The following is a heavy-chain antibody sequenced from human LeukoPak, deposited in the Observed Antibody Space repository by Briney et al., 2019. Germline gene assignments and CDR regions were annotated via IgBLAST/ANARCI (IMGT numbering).Heavy chain of an antibody. Sequence: GGSLRLSCAASGFTFSNYAMHWVRQAPGKGLEWVAVISYDGSNKYYADSVKGRFTISRDNSKNTLYLQMNSLRAEDTAVYYCAKDHGGGYFDYWGQGTLVTVSS. D-gene: IGHD3-3*01. CDR1: GFTFSNYA. J-gene: IGHJ4*02. CDR2: ISYDGSNK. V-gene: IGHV3-30*18. CDR3: AKDHGGGYFDY.